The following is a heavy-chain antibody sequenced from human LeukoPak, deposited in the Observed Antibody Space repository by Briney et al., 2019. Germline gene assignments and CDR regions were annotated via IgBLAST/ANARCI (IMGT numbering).Heavy chain of an antibody. Sequence: GGSLRLSCAASGFTFSSYGMHWVRQAPGKGLEWVAVISYDGSNKYYADSVKGRFTISRDNSKNTLHLQMNSLRAEDTAVYYCASIEYCSSTSCYMLVAFDIWGQGTMVTVSS. CDR1: GFTFSSYG. V-gene: IGHV3-30*03. J-gene: IGHJ3*02. D-gene: IGHD2-2*02. CDR3: ASIEYCSSTSCYMLVAFDI. CDR2: ISYDGSNK.